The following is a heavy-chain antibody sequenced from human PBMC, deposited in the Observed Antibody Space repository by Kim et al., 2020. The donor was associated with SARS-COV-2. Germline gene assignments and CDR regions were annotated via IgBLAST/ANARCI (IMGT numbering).Heavy chain of an antibody. V-gene: IGHV4-39*01. D-gene: IGHD2-15*01. Sequence: SETLSLTCTVSGGSISSSSYYWGWIRQPPGKGLEWIGSIYYSGSTYYNPSLKSRVTISVDTSKNQFSLKLSSVTAADTAVYYCARRVAGCFDYWGQGTLVTVSS. CDR1: GGSISSSSYY. CDR2: IYYSGST. J-gene: IGHJ4*02. CDR3: ARRVAGCFDY.